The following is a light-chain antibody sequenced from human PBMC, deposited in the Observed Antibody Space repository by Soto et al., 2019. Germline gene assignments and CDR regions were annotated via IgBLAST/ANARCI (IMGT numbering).Light chain of an antibody. J-gene: IGLJ3*02. CDR3: AVWDDSLSGVV. Sequence: QAVVTQPPSASATPGQRVTVSCSGSTSNIGSNHVSWYQHLPGTAPKLLIYRHDLRPAGVPDRFSGSKSGTSASLAIRGLQSGDEAIYYCAVWDDSLSGVVFGGGTKVTVL. CDR1: TSNIGSNH. V-gene: IGLV1-47*01. CDR2: RHD.